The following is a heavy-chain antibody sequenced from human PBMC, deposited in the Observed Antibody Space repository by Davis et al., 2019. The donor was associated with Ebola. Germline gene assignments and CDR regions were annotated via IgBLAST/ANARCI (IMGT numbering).Heavy chain of an antibody. Sequence: MPSETLSLTCTVPGGSINSYYWSWTRQPPGKGLEWIGYAYSSGSTNYNPSLHSRVSISVDTSRNQFSLKLSSVTAADTAVYYCVRVHPVQSDRYFDWGQGTLVTVSS. CDR1: GGSINSYY. CDR3: VRVHPVQSDRYFD. CDR2: AYSSGST. D-gene: IGHD2/OR15-2a*01. V-gene: IGHV4-59*01. J-gene: IGHJ4*02.